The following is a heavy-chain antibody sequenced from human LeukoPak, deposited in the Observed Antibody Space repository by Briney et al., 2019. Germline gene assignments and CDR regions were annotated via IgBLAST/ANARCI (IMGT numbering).Heavy chain of an antibody. CDR2: INSDGSST. CDR1: GFTFSSYW. Sequence: GGSLRLSCAASGFTFSSYWMHWVRQAPGKGLVWVSRINSDGSSTSYADSVKGRFTISRDNAKNTLYLQMNSLRAEDTAVYYCANNVGSGWYLSLDYWGQGTLVIVSS. D-gene: IGHD6-19*01. V-gene: IGHV3-74*01. J-gene: IGHJ4*02. CDR3: ANNVGSGWYLSLDY.